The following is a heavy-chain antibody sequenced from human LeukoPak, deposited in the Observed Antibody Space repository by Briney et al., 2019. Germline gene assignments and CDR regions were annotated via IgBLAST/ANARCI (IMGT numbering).Heavy chain of an antibody. V-gene: IGHV4-34*01. J-gene: IGHJ5*02. CDR3: ARGDYDFWSGYPNWFDP. CDR2: INHSGST. Sequence: SETLSLXCAVYGGSFSGYYWSWIRQPPGKGLEWIGEINHSGSTNYNPSLKSRVTISVDTSKNQFSLKLSSVTAADTAVYYCARGDYDFWSGYPNWFDPWGQGTLVTVPS. CDR1: GGSFSGYY. D-gene: IGHD3-3*01.